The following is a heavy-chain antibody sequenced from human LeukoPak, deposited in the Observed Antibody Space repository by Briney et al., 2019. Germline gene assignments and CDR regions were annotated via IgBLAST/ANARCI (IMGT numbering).Heavy chain of an antibody. CDR1: GFTFSSYT. CDR3: ASGSATFDY. J-gene: IGHJ4*02. V-gene: IGHV3-30-3*01. Sequence: GGSLGLSCAASGFTFSSYTMHWVRQAPGKGLEWVTIISFDGNIKYYADSVKGRFTISRDHSKNTLFLQMNSLRAEDTAVYYCASGSATFDYWGQGTLVTVSS. D-gene: IGHD1-26*01. CDR2: ISFDGNIK.